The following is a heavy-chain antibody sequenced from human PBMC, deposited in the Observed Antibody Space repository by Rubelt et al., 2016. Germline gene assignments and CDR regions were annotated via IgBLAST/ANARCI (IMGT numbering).Heavy chain of an antibody. D-gene: IGHD6-19*01. V-gene: IGHV3-23*04. Sequence: EVQLVESGGGLVQPGGSLRLSCAASGFTFNNYAMSWVRQAPGKGLEWLSAISRSGGSTYYADSVKVRFTISRDNSENTLYLQLNSLRAEDTAVYYCARSMAGVVESWGQGTLVTVSS. CDR2: ISRSGGST. CDR1: GFTFNNYA. CDR3: ARSMAGVVES. J-gene: IGHJ4*02.